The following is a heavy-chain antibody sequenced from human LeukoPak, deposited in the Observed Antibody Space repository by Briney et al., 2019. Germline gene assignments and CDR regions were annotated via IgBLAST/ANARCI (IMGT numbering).Heavy chain of an antibody. Sequence: GGSLRLSCAASGFTFSDYYMSWIRQAPGKGLEWVSYISSSGSTIYYADSVKGRFTISRDNAKNSLYLQMNSLRAEDPAVYYCARDHSTKQWLAVGGIDYWGQGTLVTVSS. CDR3: ARDHSTKQWLAVGGIDY. D-gene: IGHD6-19*01. V-gene: IGHV3-11*01. CDR2: ISSSGSTI. J-gene: IGHJ4*02. CDR1: GFTFSDYY.